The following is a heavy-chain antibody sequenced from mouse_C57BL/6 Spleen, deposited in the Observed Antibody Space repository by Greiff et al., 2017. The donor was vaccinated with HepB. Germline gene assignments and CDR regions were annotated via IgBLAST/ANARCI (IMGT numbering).Heavy chain of an antibody. CDR2: IYPSDSET. V-gene: IGHV1-61*01. CDR3: ARLVLRLADY. CDR1: GYTFTSYW. D-gene: IGHD3-2*02. Sequence: QVQLQQPGAELVRPGSSVKLSCKASGYTFTSYWMDWVKQRPGQGLEWIGNIYPSDSETHYNQKFKDKATLTVDKSSSTAYMQLSSLTSEDSAVYYCARLVLRLADYWGQGTTLTVSS. J-gene: IGHJ2*01.